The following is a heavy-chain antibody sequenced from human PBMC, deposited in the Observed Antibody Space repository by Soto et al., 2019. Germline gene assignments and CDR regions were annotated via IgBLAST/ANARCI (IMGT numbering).Heavy chain of an antibody. J-gene: IGHJ4*02. V-gene: IGHV3-15*01. CDR3: TTAPNDYSKFSPD. Sequence: EVQLVESGGGLVKPGGSLRLSCAASGFTFSNAWMSWVRQAPGKGLEWVGRIKSKTDGGTTDYAAPVKGRFTISRDDSKNTLYLQMNSLKTEDTAVYYCTTAPNDYSKFSPDWGQGTLVTVSS. CDR1: GFTFSNAW. D-gene: IGHD4-4*01. CDR2: IKSKTDGGTT.